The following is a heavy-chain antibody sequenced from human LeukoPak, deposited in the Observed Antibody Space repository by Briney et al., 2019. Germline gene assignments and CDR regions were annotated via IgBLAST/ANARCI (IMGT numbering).Heavy chain of an antibody. CDR1: GLTVSTNY. V-gene: IGHV3-66*02. J-gene: IGHJ4*02. CDR2: IYSGGNT. D-gene: IGHD3-3*01. CDR3: ARALFWSGFFDY. Sequence: PGGSLRLSCAASGLTVSTNYMSWVRQAPGKGLEWVSVIYSGGNTYYADSVKGRFAISRDNSKNTLYLQMNSLRAEDTAVFYCARALFWSGFFDYWGQGTLVTVSS.